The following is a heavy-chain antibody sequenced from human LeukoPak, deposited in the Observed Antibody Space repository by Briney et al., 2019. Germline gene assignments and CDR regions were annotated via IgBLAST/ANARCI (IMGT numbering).Heavy chain of an antibody. V-gene: IGHV3-9*01. J-gene: IGHJ5*02. Sequence: GGSLRLSCAASGFTFDDYAMHWVRQASGKGLEWVSGISWNSGSIGYADSVKGRFTISRDNAKNSLYLQMNSLRAEDTALYYCAKDFSAAGTTNWFDPWGQGTLVTVSS. CDR1: GFTFDDYA. D-gene: IGHD6-13*01. CDR2: ISWNSGSI. CDR3: AKDFSAAGTTNWFDP.